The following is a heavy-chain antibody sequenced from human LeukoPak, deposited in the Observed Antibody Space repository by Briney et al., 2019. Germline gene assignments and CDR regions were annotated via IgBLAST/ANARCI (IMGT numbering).Heavy chain of an antibody. J-gene: IGHJ6*03. Sequence: ASVTVSCKASGYTFAGYYMHWVRQAPGQGLEWMGWINPNNGGTNYAQKFQGRVTMTRDTSISTAYMELSRLRSDDTAVYYCARDLKYCGGDCYSGYSYFYYMDVWGKGTTVTVSS. D-gene: IGHD2-21*02. CDR3: ARDLKYCGGDCYSGYSYFYYMDV. CDR2: INPNNGGT. CDR1: GYTFAGYY. V-gene: IGHV1-2*02.